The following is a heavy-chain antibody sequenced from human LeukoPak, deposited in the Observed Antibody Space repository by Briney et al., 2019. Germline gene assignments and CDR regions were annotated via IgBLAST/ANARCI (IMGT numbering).Heavy chain of an antibody. Sequence: GRSLRLSCAASGFTFSSYAMHWVRQAPGKGLEWVAVISYDGSNKYYADSVMGRFTISRDNSKNTLYLQMNSLRAEDTAVYYCARAAYDILTGYYNFYFDYWGQGTLVTVSS. CDR1: GFTFSSYA. CDR2: ISYDGSNK. D-gene: IGHD3-9*01. V-gene: IGHV3-30*04. J-gene: IGHJ4*02. CDR3: ARAAYDILTGYYNFYFDY.